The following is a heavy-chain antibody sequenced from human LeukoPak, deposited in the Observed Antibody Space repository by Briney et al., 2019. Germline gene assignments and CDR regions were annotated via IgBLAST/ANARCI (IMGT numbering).Heavy chain of an antibody. V-gene: IGHV3-48*04. J-gene: IGHJ4*02. Sequence: GGSLRLSCAGSGFIFRSHGMIWVRQAPGRGLEWVSYISPGGNTIYYADSMKGRFTVSRDDAKNSLSLHMNSLRAEDTAVYYCARVRGPTVATMYFDYWGQGTLVTVSS. CDR3: ARVRGPTVATMYFDY. CDR2: ISPGGNTI. D-gene: IGHD5-12*01. CDR1: GFIFRSHG.